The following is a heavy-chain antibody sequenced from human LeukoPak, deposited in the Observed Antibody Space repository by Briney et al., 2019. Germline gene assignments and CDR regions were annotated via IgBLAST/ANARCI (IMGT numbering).Heavy chain of an antibody. CDR2: VSGYTGNT. J-gene: IGHJ4*02. CDR1: GYTFTTYG. CDR3: ARGEVSASHYYFDF. V-gene: IGHV1-18*01. Sequence: ASVKVSCKTSGYTFTTYGVSWVRQAPGHGLEWMGWVSGYTGNTNYAERFQGRVTMTIDASTSTVYMELTNLRSDDTAVYFCARGEVSASHYYFDFWGQGTLVTVS. D-gene: IGHD1-14*01.